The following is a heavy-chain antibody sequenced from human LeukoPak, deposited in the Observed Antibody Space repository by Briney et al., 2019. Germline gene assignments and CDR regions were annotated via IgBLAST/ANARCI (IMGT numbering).Heavy chain of an antibody. D-gene: IGHD4-17*01. CDR3: GRVSGDYYHTVDY. Sequence: PGGSLRLSCAASGFTFSSYCMHWVRQAPGKGLEWVSSITSSSSSYIYYADSVKGRFTISRDNAKNSLYLQMNSLRAEDTALYYCGRVSGDYYHTVDYWGQGTLVTVSS. CDR2: ITSSSSSYI. CDR1: GFTFSSYC. J-gene: IGHJ4*02. V-gene: IGHV3-21*01.